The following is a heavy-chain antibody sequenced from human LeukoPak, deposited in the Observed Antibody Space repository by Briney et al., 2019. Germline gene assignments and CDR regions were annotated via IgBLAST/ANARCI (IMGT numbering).Heavy chain of an antibody. CDR3: ARRPSGLPAAMGWFDP. Sequence: SETLSLTCSVSGDSMSSRSYFWAWIRHPPGGGLEYIATIYHSGPTYYHPSLKRRVTISLDTSKNQFSLRMNSVAATDTAVYYCARRPSGLPAAMGWFDPWGQRTLVAVSS. CDR2: IYHSGPT. V-gene: IGHV4-39*01. J-gene: IGHJ5*02. CDR1: GDSMSSRSYF. D-gene: IGHD2-2*01.